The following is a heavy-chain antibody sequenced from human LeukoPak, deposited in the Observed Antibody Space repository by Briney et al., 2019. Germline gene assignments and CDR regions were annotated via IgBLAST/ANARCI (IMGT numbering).Heavy chain of an antibody. CDR2: IYHSGST. CDR1: GGSISSGGYY. Sequence: SETLSLTCTVSGGSISSGGYYWSWIRQPPGKGLEWSGYIYHSGSTYYNPSLKSRVTISVDRSKNQFSLKLSSVTAADTAMYYCARDTSESGSYLGGFDYWGQGTLVTVSS. J-gene: IGHJ4*02. D-gene: IGHD1-26*01. CDR3: ARDTSESGSYLGGFDY. V-gene: IGHV4-30-2*01.